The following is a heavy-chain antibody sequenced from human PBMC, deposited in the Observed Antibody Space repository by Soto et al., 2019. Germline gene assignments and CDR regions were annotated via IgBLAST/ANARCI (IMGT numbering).Heavy chain of an antibody. J-gene: IGHJ4*02. Sequence: SETLSLTCAVYGGSFSGYYWSWIRQPPGKGLEWIGEINHNGSTNYNPSLKSRVTISVDTSKNQFSLKLSSVTAADTAVYYCARIRGIAVYDYWGQGTLVTVSS. CDR1: GGSFSGYY. CDR2: INHNGST. V-gene: IGHV4-34*01. D-gene: IGHD6-19*01. CDR3: ARIRGIAVYDY.